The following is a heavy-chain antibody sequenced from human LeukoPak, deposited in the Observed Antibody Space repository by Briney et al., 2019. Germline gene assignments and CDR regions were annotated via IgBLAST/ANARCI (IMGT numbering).Heavy chain of an antibody. CDR3: ARGDEVYCSGGSCYARPWFDP. J-gene: IGHJ5*02. CDR1: GYTFTSYA. CDR2: INAGNGNT. V-gene: IGHV1-3*03. D-gene: IGHD2-15*01. Sequence: GASVKVSCKASGYTFTSYAMHWVRQAPGQRLEWMGWINAGNGNTKYSQEFQGRVTITRDTSASTAYMELSSLRSEDMAVYYCARGDEVYCSGGSCYARPWFDPWGQGTLVTVSS.